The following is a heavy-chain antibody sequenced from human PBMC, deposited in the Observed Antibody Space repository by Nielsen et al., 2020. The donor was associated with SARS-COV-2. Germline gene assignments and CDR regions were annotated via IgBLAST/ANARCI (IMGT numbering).Heavy chain of an antibody. CDR2: IYYSGST. D-gene: IGHD3-9*01. J-gene: IGHJ6*02. CDR3: ARKGKSYDILTGYYYYGMDV. Sequence: SETLSLTCTVSGGSISSSGYYWGWIRQPPGKGLEWIGSIYYSGSTYYNPSLKSRVTISVDTSKNQFSLKLSSVTAADTAVYYCARKGKSYDILTGYYYYGMDVWGQGTTVTVSS. V-gene: IGHV4-39*07. CDR1: GGSISSSGYY.